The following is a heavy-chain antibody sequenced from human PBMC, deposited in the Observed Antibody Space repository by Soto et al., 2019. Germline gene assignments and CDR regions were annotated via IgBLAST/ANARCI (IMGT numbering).Heavy chain of an antibody. Sequence: QVQLVQSGAEVKKPGASVKVSCKASGYTFTSYAMHWVRQAPGQRLEWMGWINAGNGNTKYSQKFQGRVTITRDTSASTAYMELSSLRSEDTAVYYCARGRDYSHYFDYWGQGTLVTVSS. CDR2: INAGNGNT. CDR1: GYTFTSYA. D-gene: IGHD4-4*01. CDR3: ARGRDYSHYFDY. V-gene: IGHV1-3*01. J-gene: IGHJ4*02.